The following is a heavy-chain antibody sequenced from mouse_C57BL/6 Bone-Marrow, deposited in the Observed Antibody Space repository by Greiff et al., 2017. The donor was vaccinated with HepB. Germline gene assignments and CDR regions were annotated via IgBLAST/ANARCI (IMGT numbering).Heavy chain of an antibody. Sequence: EVQVVESGEGLVKPGGSLKLSCAASGFTFSSYAMSWVRQTPEKRLEWVAYISSGGDYIYYADTVKGRFTISRDNARNTLYLQMSSLKSEYTAMYYCTGVITTVVRSPYFDYWGQGTTLTVSS. CDR3: TGVITTVVRSPYFDY. D-gene: IGHD1-1*01. V-gene: IGHV5-9-1*02. CDR1: GFTFSSYA. J-gene: IGHJ2*01. CDR2: ISSGGDYI.